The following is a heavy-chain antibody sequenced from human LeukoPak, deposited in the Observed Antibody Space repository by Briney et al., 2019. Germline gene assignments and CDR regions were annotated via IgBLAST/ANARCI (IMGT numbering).Heavy chain of an antibody. J-gene: IGHJ4*02. V-gene: IGHV4-59*08. Sequence: PSETLSLTCTVSGGSISSYYWSWIRQPPGKGLEWIGYIYYIGITNYNPSLKSRVTISVDTSKNQFSLKLSSVTAADTAVYYCARSVRTVTTATDYFDYWGQGTLVTVSS. CDR2: IYYIGIT. D-gene: IGHD4-17*01. CDR1: GGSISSYY. CDR3: ARSVRTVTTATDYFDY.